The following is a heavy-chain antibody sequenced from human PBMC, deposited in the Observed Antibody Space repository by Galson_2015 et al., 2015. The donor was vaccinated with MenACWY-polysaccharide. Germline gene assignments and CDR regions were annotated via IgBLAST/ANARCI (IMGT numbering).Heavy chain of an antibody. Sequence: TLSLTCTVSGASINSYNWWHWVRQSPGKGLEWIGEIYHIGSANYNPSFKSRVSMSVDRSKNQFSLRLTSVTAADTAVYYCARDLLDEFDYWGQGTLVTVSS. D-gene: IGHD3-3*02. CDR1: GASINSYNW. CDR3: ARDLLDEFDY. J-gene: IGHJ4*02. V-gene: IGHV4-4*02. CDR2: IYHIGSA.